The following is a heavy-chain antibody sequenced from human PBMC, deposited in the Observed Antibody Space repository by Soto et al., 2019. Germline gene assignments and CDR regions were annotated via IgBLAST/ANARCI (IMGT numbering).Heavy chain of an antibody. V-gene: IGHV3-15*01. D-gene: IGHD1-26*01. CDR3: TTVTIIVGATSDY. CDR2: IKSKTDGGTT. CDR1: GFTFSNAW. Sequence: GGSLRLSCAASGFTFSNAWMSWVRQAPGKGLEWVGRIKSKTDGGTTDYAAPVKGRFTISRDDSRNTLYLQMNSLKTEDTAVYYCTTVTIIVGATSDYWGQGTLVTVSS. J-gene: IGHJ4*02.